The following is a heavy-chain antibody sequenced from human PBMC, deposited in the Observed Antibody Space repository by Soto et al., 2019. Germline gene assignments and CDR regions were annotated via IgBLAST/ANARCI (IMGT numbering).Heavy chain of an antibody. J-gene: IGHJ3*02. Sequence: ASVKVSCKVSGYTLTELSMHWVRQAPGKGLEWMGGFDPEDGETIYAQKFQGRVTMTEDTSTDTAYMELSSLRSEDTAVYYCAPNTGDGDALDIWGQGTMVTVSS. CDR1: GYTLTELS. D-gene: IGHD2-21*02. V-gene: IGHV1-24*01. CDR2: FDPEDGET. CDR3: APNTGDGDALDI.